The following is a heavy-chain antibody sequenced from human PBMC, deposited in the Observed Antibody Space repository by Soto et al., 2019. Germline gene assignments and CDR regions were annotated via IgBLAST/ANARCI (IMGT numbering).Heavy chain of an antibody. Sequence: LSLTCTVSGGSISSGGYYWSWIRQHPGKGLEWIGYIYYSGSTYYNPSLKSRVTISVDTSKNQFSLKLSSVTAADTAVYYCARDDATMVRGYDAFDIWGQGTMVTVSS. CDR3: ARDDATMVRGYDAFDI. CDR1: GGSISSGGYY. CDR2: IYYSGST. D-gene: IGHD3-10*01. J-gene: IGHJ3*02. V-gene: IGHV4-31*03.